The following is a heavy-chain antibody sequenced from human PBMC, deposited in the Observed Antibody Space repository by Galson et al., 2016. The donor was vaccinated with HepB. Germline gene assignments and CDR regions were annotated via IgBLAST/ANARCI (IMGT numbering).Heavy chain of an antibody. CDR1: GFTFSHYG. V-gene: IGHV3-33*08. D-gene: IGHD6-13*01. J-gene: IGHJ4*02. CDR3: ARAIAAAGNFDY. Sequence: SLRLSCAASGFTFSHYGMHWVRQAPGKGLEWVAVIWYDRGKEYYTESVKGRFTISRDNSKNTLYLEMNTLRVEDTAVYFCARAIAAAGNFDYWGQGTLVTVSS. CDR2: IWYDRGKE.